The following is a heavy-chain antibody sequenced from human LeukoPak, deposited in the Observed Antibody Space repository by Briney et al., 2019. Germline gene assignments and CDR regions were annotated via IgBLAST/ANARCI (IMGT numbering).Heavy chain of an antibody. CDR2: IYYSGST. CDR3: ARTYYDFWSGYWYYYGMDV. Sequence: SETLSLTCTVSGGSISSYYWSWLRQPSGKGLEWIGYIYYSGSTNYNPSLKSRVTISVDTSKNQFSLKLSSVTAADTAVYYCARTYYDFWSGYWYYYGMDVWGQGTTVTVSS. J-gene: IGHJ6*02. V-gene: IGHV4-59*08. CDR1: GGSISSYY. D-gene: IGHD3-3*01.